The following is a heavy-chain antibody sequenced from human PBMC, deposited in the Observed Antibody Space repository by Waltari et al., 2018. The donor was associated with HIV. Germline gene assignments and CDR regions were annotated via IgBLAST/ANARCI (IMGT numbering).Heavy chain of an antibody. Sequence: QVQLQQWGAGLLKPSETLSLTCAVYGGSFSGYYWSWIRQPPGKGLEWIGEINHSGSTNYNPSLKSRVTISVDTSKNQFSLKLSSVTAADTAVYYCARGPLYYYDSSGYYSWYFDYWGQGTLVTVSS. CDR3: ARGPLYYYDSSGYYSWYFDY. CDR1: GGSFSGYY. D-gene: IGHD3-22*01. J-gene: IGHJ4*02. V-gene: IGHV4-34*01. CDR2: INHSGST.